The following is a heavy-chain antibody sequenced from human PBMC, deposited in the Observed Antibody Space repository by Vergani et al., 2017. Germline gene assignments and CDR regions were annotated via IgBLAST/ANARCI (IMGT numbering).Heavy chain of an antibody. V-gene: IGHV1-46*01. CDR3: ARYGAVYCGGDCYSIGDDY. D-gene: IGHD2-21*01. Sequence: QVPLVQSGAEVKKPGASVKVSCKASGYNFTSYYMHWVRQAPGQGLAWMGIINPSGGSTSYAQKFQGRVSMTRDKSTSTVYMELSSLRSEDTAVYYCARYGAVYCGGDCYSIGDDYGGQGTLVTVSS. CDR1: GYNFTSYY. J-gene: IGHJ4*02. CDR2: INPSGGST.